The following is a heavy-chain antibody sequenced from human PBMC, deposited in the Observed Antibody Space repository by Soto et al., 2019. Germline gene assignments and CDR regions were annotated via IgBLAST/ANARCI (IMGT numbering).Heavy chain of an antibody. V-gene: IGHV3-23*01. Sequence: GGSLRLSCASSGFTFSSYAMNWVRQAPGKGLEWVSVISGSGDSTYYADSVKGRFTISRDNSKNTLYLQMNSLRTEDTAVYYCARRGPGTYFDYWGQGTLVTVSS. D-gene: IGHD6-13*01. J-gene: IGHJ4*02. CDR3: ARRGPGTYFDY. CDR2: ISGSGDST. CDR1: GFTFSSYA.